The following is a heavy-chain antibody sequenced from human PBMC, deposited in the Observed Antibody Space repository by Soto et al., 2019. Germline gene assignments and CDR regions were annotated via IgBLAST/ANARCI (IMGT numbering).Heavy chain of an antibody. CDR1: GYIFTKYG. J-gene: IGHJ5*02. CDR2: INVYNGDR. CDR3: ARLQLGGDRMLNWFDP. D-gene: IGHD2-21*02. V-gene: IGHV1-18*01. Sequence: QVQVVQSGPELKKPGASVKVSCKAQGYIFTKYGIGWVRQAPGHGLEWMGLINVYNGDRKVAQKFQDRVSMTTDTATDTAYMELMSLRSGDTAVYYCARLQLGGDRMLNWFDPWGQGTLVTVSS.